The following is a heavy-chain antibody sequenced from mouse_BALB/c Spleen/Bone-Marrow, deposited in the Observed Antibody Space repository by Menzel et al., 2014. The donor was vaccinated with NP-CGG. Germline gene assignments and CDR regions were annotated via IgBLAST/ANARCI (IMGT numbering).Heavy chain of an antibody. Sequence: EVKLMESGAELVKPGASVKLSCTASGFNIKDTYIHWVMQRPEQGLAWIGRIDPASGDTKFDPKFRGKATITADTSSNTAYLQVTSLTSEDTAVYYCARVNPWYFDVWGAGTTVTVSS. CDR3: ARVNPWYFDV. D-gene: IGHD2-2*01. V-gene: IGHV14-3*02. CDR2: IDPASGDT. CDR1: GFNIKDTY. J-gene: IGHJ1*01.